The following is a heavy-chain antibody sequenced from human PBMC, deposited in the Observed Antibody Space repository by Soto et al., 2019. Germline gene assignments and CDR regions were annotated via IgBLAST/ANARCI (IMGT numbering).Heavy chain of an antibody. CDR1: GFAFSNYW. V-gene: IGHV3-74*01. D-gene: IGHD4-17*01. Sequence: EVQLVESGGGLVQPGGSLRLSCAASGFAFSNYWMHWVRQAPGKGLVWVSRRNSDGSSTSYADSVRGRFTISRDNAENALYLQTTSLRAEDTAVYYCARFRVDGDSVHWGQGTLVTVSS. J-gene: IGHJ4*02. CDR3: ARFRVDGDSVH. CDR2: RNSDGSST.